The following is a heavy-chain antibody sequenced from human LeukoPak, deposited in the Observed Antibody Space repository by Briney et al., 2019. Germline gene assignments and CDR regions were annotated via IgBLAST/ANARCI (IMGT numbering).Heavy chain of an antibody. CDR2: INHSGST. Sequence: RTSETLSLTCAVYGGSFSGYYWSWIRQPPGKGLEWIGEINHSGSTNYNPSLKSRVTISVDTSKNQFSLKLSSVTAADTAVYYCARRVSAVRTIDYWGQGTLVTVSS. CDR1: GGSFSGYY. V-gene: IGHV4-34*01. D-gene: IGHD1-14*01. CDR3: ARRVSAVRTIDY. J-gene: IGHJ4*02.